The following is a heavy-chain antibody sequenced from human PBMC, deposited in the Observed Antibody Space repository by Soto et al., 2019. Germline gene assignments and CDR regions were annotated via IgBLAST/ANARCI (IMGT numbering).Heavy chain of an antibody. Sequence: PGGSLRLSCAASGFSFSDYEMNWVRQAPGEGLEWISYISSSGSNMYYADSVKGRFTISRDNAKNSPYLQMNSLRAEDTGFYYCARLIHIVGENWFDPWGQGTLVTVSS. J-gene: IGHJ5*02. CDR2: ISSSGSNM. D-gene: IGHD2-21*01. CDR1: GFSFSDYE. CDR3: ARLIHIVGENWFDP. V-gene: IGHV3-48*03.